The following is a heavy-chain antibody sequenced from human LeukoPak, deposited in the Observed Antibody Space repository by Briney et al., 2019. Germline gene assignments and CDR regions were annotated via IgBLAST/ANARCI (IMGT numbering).Heavy chain of an antibody. J-gene: IGHJ4*02. CDR1: GGSISSSSYY. Sequence: SETLSLTCTVSGGSISSSSYYWGWIRQPPGKGLEWIGSIYYSGSTYYNPSLKSRVTISVDTSKNQFSLKLSSVTAADTAVYYCATGVGAPGVFYYWGQGTLVTVSS. CDR2: IYYSGST. D-gene: IGHD1-26*01. CDR3: ATGVGAPGVFYY. V-gene: IGHV4-39*01.